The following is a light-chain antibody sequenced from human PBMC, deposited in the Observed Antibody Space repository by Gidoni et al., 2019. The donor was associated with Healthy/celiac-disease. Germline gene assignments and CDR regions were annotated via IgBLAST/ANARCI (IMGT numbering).Light chain of an antibody. J-gene: IGLJ1*01. CDR1: SLRSYY. CDR2: GKN. CDR3: NSRDSSGNHLGV. Sequence: SSELTQDPAVSVVLGQTVRITCQGDSLRSYYASWYQQKPGQAPVLVIYGKNNRPPGLPDRFSGSSSGNTASLTITGAQAEDEADYYCNSRDSSGNHLGVFGTGTKVTVL. V-gene: IGLV3-19*01.